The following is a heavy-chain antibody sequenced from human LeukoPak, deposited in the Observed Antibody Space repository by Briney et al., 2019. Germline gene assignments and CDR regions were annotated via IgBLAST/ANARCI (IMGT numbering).Heavy chain of an antibody. Sequence: SETLSLTCTVSGGSISSHYWSWIRQPPGKGLEWIGSMLYSGTAYYNPSLKSRVTISVDTSKNQFSLKLRSVTAADTAVYYCARAPTVTNHYYSWFDPWGQGTLVTVSS. CDR2: MLYSGTA. J-gene: IGHJ5*02. V-gene: IGHV4-59*11. CDR1: GGSISSHY. CDR3: ARAPTVTNHYYSWFDP. D-gene: IGHD4-17*01.